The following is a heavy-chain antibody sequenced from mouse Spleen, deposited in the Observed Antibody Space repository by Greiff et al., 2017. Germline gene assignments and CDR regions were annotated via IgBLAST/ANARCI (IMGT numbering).Heavy chain of an antibody. CDR3: ARCYGSSYVGAY. J-gene: IGHJ3*01. CDR1: GYTFTSYG. D-gene: IGHD1-1*01. CDR2: IYPRSGNT. Sequence: QVQLQQSGAELARPGASVKLSCKASGYTFTSYGISWVKQRTGQGLEWIGEIYPRSGNTYYNEKFKGKATLTADKSSSTAYMELRSLTSEDSAVYFCARCYGSSYVGAYWGQGTLVTVSA. V-gene: IGHV1-81*01.